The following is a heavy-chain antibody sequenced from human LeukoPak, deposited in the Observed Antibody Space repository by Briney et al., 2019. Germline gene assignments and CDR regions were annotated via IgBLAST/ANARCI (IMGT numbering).Heavy chain of an antibody. Sequence: GGSLGLSCTVSGFTVSSNSMSWVRQAPGKGLEWVSFIYSDNTHYSDSVKGRFTISRDNSKNTLYLQMNSLRAEDTAVYYCAKNPWATVVKVYFDYWGQGTLVTVSS. CDR1: GFTVSSNS. D-gene: IGHD4-23*01. CDR3: AKNPWATVVKVYFDY. V-gene: IGHV3-53*01. CDR2: IYSDNT. J-gene: IGHJ4*02.